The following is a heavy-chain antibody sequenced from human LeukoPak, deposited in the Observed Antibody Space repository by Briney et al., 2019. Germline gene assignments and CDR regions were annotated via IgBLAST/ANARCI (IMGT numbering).Heavy chain of an antibody. CDR2: IYYSDNT. D-gene: IGHD4-23*01. Sequence: PSETLSLTCTVSGGSISSRTYYWGWIRQPPGKGLEWIGSIYYSDNTYYNPSRKRRVTVSVETYKKQFSRKLSSVTAAVTDVYYCARHGGGNAVSFFDYWGQGTLVTVSS. V-gene: IGHV4-39*01. CDR3: ARHGGGNAVSFFDY. CDR1: GGSISSRTYY. J-gene: IGHJ4*02.